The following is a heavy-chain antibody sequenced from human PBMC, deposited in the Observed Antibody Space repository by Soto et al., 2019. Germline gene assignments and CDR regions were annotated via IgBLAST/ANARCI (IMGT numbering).Heavy chain of an antibody. CDR1: GGSFGGYS. D-gene: IGHD2-21*02. CDR3: ARQGAVTVMFYYHGMDV. J-gene: IGHJ6*02. CDR2: INHGGIT. V-gene: IGHV4-34*02. Sequence: QVQLQQWGAGLLKPSETLSLTCDVYGGSFGGYSWSWIRQPPGKGLEWIGEINHGGITNYNPSLKSRITISVDTSKNQFSLKLSSVTAADAAVYYCARQGAVTVMFYYHGMDVWGQGTSVTVSS.